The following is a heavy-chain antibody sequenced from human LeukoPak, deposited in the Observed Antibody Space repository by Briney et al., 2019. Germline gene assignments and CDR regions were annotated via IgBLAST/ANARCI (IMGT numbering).Heavy chain of an antibody. D-gene: IGHD6-6*01. V-gene: IGHV4-59*01. J-gene: IGHJ4*02. Sequence: PSETLSLTCTVSGGSISSYYWSWIRQPPGKGLEWIGYIYYSGSTNYNPSLKSRVTISVDTSKNQFSLKLSSVTAADTAVYYCARVGSVSMSAFDYWAREPWSPSPQ. CDR2: IYYSGST. CDR3: ARVGSVSMSAFDY. CDR1: GGSISSYY.